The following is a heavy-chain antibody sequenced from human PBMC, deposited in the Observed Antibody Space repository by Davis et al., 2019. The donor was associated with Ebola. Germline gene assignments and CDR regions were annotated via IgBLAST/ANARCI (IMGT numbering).Heavy chain of an antibody. CDR3: ARDWVGATSLKYYYGMDV. Sequence: AASVKVSCKASGYTFTSYAMHWVRQAPGQRLEWVGWINAGNGNTKYSQKFQGRVTITRDTSASTAYMELSSLRSEDTAVYYCARDWVGATSLKYYYGMDVWGQGTTVTVSS. D-gene: IGHD1-26*01. V-gene: IGHV1-3*01. J-gene: IGHJ6*02. CDR2: INAGNGNT. CDR1: GYTFTSYA.